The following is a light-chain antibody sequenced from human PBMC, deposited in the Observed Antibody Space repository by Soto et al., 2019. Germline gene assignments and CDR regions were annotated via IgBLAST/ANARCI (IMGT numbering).Light chain of an antibody. J-gene: IGLJ2*01. V-gene: IGLV2-14*03. CDR1: SNYVGGYNC. CDR2: DVT. Sequence: QSALTQPASVSGSPGQSITISCTGTSNYVGGYNCVSWYQHHPGKAPKVIIYDVTNRPSWISTRFSGSKSGNTASLTISGLLPEDEADYYCSSYTNRNTLVFGRGTQLTVL. CDR3: SSYTNRNTLV.